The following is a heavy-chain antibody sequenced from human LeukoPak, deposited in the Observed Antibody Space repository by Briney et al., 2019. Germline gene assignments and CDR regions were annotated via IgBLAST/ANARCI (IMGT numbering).Heavy chain of an antibody. V-gene: IGHV1-46*01. CDR2: INPSSGST. Sequence: GASVKVSCKASGYTFTGYYMHWVRQAPGQGLEWMGIINPSSGSTNYAQKFQGRVTMTRDTSTSTVYMEMSSLRSEDTAVYYCARDRAYCGSDCAPDYWGQGTLVTVSS. J-gene: IGHJ4*02. D-gene: IGHD2-21*02. CDR3: ARDRAYCGSDCAPDY. CDR1: GYTFTGYY.